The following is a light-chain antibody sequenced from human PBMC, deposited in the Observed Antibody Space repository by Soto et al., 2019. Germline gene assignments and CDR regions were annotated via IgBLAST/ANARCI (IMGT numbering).Light chain of an antibody. J-gene: IGKJ2*01. Sequence: IPLTPSPSTLSASLLYRFTINFSSSQNIGAWLAWYQQKPGQGPKLLIYRASNLESGVPSRFSGSGSGTQFTLAISGLQPDDFATYYCQQYNSYSHVYTFGQGTKVDIK. CDR3: QQYNSYSHVYT. CDR1: QNIGAW. CDR2: RAS. V-gene: IGKV1-5*03.